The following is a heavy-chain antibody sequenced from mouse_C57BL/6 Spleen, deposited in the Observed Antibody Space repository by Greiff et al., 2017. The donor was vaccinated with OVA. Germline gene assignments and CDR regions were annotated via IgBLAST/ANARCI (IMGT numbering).Heavy chain of an antibody. Sequence: QVQLQQSGPELVKPGASVKISCKASGYAFSSSWMNWVKQRPGKGLEWIGRIYPGDGDTNYNGKFKGKATLTADKSSSTAYMQLSSLTSEDSAVFFCARRGRGELYFDVWGTGTTVTVSS. D-gene: IGHD3-3*01. CDR1: GYAFSSSW. V-gene: IGHV1-82*01. CDR3: ARRGRGELYFDV. CDR2: IYPGDGDT. J-gene: IGHJ1*03.